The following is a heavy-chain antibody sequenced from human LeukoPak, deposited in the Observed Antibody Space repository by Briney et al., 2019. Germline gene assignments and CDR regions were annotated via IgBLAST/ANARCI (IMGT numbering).Heavy chain of an antibody. CDR1: GYTFTGYY. V-gene: IGHV1-2*02. CDR2: INPNSGGT. CDR3: ARDLLPGFEGTDPGENY. J-gene: IGHJ4*02. Sequence: ASVKVSCKASGYTFTGYYMHWVRQAPGQGLEWMGWINPNSGGTNYAQKFQGRVTMTRDTSISTAYMELSRLRSDDTAVYYCARDLLPGFEGTDPGENYWGQGTLVTVSP. D-gene: IGHD1-26*01.